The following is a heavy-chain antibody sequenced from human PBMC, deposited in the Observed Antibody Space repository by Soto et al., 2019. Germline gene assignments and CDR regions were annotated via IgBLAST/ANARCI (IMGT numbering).Heavy chain of an antibody. Sequence: ETLSLTCTVSGGSISRYCWRWIRQPSGKGLEWIGRIYPSGSTNYSPSLKSRVTMSVDTSKNQLSLKLSSVTAADTAVYYCARGEIGNGYGMDVWGQGTTVTVS. CDR1: GGSISRYC. V-gene: IGHV4-4*07. D-gene: IGHD2-8*01. CDR3: ARGEIGNGYGMDV. J-gene: IGHJ6*02. CDR2: IYPSGST.